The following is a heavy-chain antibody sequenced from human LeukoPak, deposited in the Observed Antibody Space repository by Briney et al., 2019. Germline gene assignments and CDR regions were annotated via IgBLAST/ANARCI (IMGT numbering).Heavy chain of an antibody. CDR3: ARRAGEYSHPYDY. J-gene: IGHJ4*02. Sequence: GGSLSLSCTVSGFTVRSNSWSWVRQAPGKGLECVSFIYSGCKTHSSDCVKGRFTISRDNSKHTLYLQMSSLRAEDTAIYYCARRAGEYSHPYDYWGQGTLVTVSS. D-gene: IGHD2-15*01. CDR2: IYSGCKT. V-gene: IGHV3-53*01. CDR1: GFTVRSNS.